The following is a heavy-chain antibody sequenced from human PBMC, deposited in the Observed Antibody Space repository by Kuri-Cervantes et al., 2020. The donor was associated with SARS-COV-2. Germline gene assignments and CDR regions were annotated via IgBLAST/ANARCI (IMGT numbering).Heavy chain of an antibody. CDR2: IYYSGST. CDR1: GGSISSHY. V-gene: IGHV4-59*08. J-gene: IGHJ4*02. Sequence: SETLSLTCTVSGGSISSHYWSWIRQPPGKGLEWIGYIYYSGSTNYNPPLKSRVTISVDTSKNQFSLKLSSVTAADTAVYYCARFEGVVPFDYWGQGTLVTVSS. D-gene: IGHD2-21*01. CDR3: ARFEGVVPFDY.